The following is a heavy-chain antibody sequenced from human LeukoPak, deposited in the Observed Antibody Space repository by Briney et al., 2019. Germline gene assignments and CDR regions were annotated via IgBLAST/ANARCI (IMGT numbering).Heavy chain of an antibody. CDR1: GYTFTSYY. D-gene: IGHD2-2*01. V-gene: IGHV1-46*01. CDR2: INPSGGST. J-gene: IGHJ4*01. Sequence: ASVKVSCKASGYTFTSYYMHWVRQAPGQGLEWMGIINPSGGSTSYAQKFQGRVTMTRDTSTSTVYMELSSLRSEDTAVYYCARTNTNAGRRGSPHFDYWGHGTLVTVSS. CDR3: ARTNTNAGRRGSPHFDY.